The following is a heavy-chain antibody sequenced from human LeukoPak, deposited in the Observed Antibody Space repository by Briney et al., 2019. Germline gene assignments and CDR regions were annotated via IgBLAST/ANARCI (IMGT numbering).Heavy chain of an antibody. J-gene: IGHJ4*02. V-gene: IGHV1-2*02. CDR2: INPNSGGT. CDR1: GYTFTGYY. CDR3: ARVDYGDYLFDY. D-gene: IGHD4-17*01. Sequence: ASVKVSCKASGYTFTGYYMHWVRQAPGQGLEWMGWINPNSGGTNYAQKFQGRVTMTRDTSISTAYMELSRPRSDDTAVYYCARVDYGDYLFDYWGQGTLVTVSS.